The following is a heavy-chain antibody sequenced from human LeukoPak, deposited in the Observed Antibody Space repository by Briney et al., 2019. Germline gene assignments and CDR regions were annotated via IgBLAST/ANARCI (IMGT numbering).Heavy chain of an antibody. CDR2: ISYDGSNK. CDR3: ANSAGGVNIDY. J-gene: IGHJ4*02. V-gene: IGHV3-30*18. CDR1: GFTFSSYG. D-gene: IGHD3-16*01. Sequence: GGSLRLSCAASGFTFSSYGMHWVRQAPGKGLEWVAVISYDGSNKYYADSVKGRFTISRDNSKSTLYLQMNSLRAEDTAVYYCANSAGGVNIDYWGQGTLVTVSS.